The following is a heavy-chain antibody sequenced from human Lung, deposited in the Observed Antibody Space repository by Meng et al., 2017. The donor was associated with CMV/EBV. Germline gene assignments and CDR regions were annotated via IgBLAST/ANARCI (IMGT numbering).Heavy chain of an antibody. CDR1: GFTFSGYE. CDR3: ARVSRRGTAASYARDV. D-gene: IGHD6-13*01. Sequence: GGSLRLSCVASGFTFSGYEMNWVRQAPGKGLEWVSYISSSSPIYYVDSVKGRFTVSRDNAKNSLYLQMNSLRAEDTAVYYCARVSRRGTAASYARDVWGQGXTVTVSS. J-gene: IGHJ6*02. CDR2: ISSSSPI. V-gene: IGHV3-48*03.